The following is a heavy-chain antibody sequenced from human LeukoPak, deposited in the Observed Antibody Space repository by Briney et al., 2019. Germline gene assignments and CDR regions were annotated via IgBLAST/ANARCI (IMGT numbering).Heavy chain of an antibody. D-gene: IGHD3-10*01. J-gene: IGHJ4*02. CDR2: ISGSGGST. CDR3: AKALWFGESNFDY. CDR1: GFTFSSYA. V-gene: IGHV3-23*01. Sequence: GGSLRLSCAASGFTFSSYAMSWVRQAPGRGLEWVSAISGSGGSTYYADSVKGRFTISRDNSKNTLYLQMNSLRAEDTAVYYCAKALWFGESNFDYWGQGTLVTVSS.